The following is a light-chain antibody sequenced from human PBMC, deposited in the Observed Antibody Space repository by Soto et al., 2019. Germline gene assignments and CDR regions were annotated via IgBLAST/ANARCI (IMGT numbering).Light chain of an antibody. V-gene: IGKV3-11*01. Sequence: EVVLTQSPATLSLSPGERATLSCRASQSIRTSLAWYQQKPGQAPRLVIFDASNRANGVPARLGGSGSGTDFTLTITRLEPEDFAVYYCQQRNVWPPITFGQGTRLEIK. J-gene: IGKJ5*01. CDR3: QQRNVWPPIT. CDR1: QSIRTS. CDR2: DAS.